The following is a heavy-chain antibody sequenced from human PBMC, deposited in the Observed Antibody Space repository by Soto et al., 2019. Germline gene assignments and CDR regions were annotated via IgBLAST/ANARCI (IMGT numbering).Heavy chain of an antibody. CDR1: GGSISGFY. D-gene: IGHD6-19*01. V-gene: IGHV4-59*03. CDR3: ANGGSSSAAVAYTYFDF. CDR2: IYHSGIT. J-gene: IGHJ4*02. Sequence: PSETLSLTCTVSGGSISGFYRNWIRQPPGKALEWIGNIYHSGITNYSPSLRSRLTISLDTSKNQFSLKLTSVTAADMAVYYCANGGSSSAAVAYTYFDFWGQGALVTVSS.